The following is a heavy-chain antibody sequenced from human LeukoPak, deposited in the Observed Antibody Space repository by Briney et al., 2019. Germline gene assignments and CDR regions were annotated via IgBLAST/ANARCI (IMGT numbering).Heavy chain of an antibody. CDR1: GGSFSGYY. CDR2: INHSGST. D-gene: IGHD3-16*02. J-gene: IGHJ4*02. V-gene: IGHV4-34*01. CDR3: ARHLIMITFGGVIVGRYFDY. Sequence: SETLSLTCAVYGGSFSGYYWSWIRQPPGKGLEWIGEINHSGSTNYNPSLKSRVTISVDTSKNQFSLKLSSVTAADTAVYYCARHLIMITFGGVIVGRYFDYWGQGTLVTVSS.